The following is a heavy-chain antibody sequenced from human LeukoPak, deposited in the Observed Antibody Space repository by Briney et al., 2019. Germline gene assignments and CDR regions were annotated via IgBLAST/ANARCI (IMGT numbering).Heavy chain of an antibody. V-gene: IGHV4-61*05. CDR3: AGHYYDSSGYGYYYYGMDV. CDR1: GGSISSSSYY. J-gene: IGHJ6*02. Sequence: PSETLSLTCTVSGGSISSSSYYWSWIRQPPGKGLEWIGYIYYSGSTNYNPSLKSRVTISVDTSKNQFSLKLSSVTAADTAVYYCAGHYYDSSGYGYYYYGMDVWGQGTTVTVSS. D-gene: IGHD3-22*01. CDR2: IYYSGST.